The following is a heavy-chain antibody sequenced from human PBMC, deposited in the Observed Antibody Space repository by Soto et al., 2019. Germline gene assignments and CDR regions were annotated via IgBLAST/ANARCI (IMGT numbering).Heavy chain of an antibody. V-gene: IGHV3-30-3*01. CDR2: ISYDGSNK. CDR3: ARTLIPSWDTSGFDY. CDR1: GFTFSSYA. D-gene: IGHD3-10*01. Sequence: LRLSCAASGFTFSSYAMHWVRQAPGKGLEWVAVISYDGSNKYYADSVKGRFTISRDNSKNTLYLQMNSLRAEDTAVYYCARTLIPSWDTSGFDYWGQGTLVTVSS. J-gene: IGHJ4*02.